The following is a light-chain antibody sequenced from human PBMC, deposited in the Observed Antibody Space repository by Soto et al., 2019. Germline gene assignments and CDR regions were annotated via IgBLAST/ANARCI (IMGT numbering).Light chain of an antibody. CDR1: SSNIGSNT. CDR2: SDD. CDR3: AAWDDSLTGPV. V-gene: IGLV1-44*01. J-gene: IGLJ3*02. Sequence: QPVLTQPPSASGTPGQRVTISCSGSSSNIGSNTVNWYQQVPGTAPKLLIYSDDQRPSGVPDRFSGSKSGTSASLAISSLQSEDVADYYCAAWDDSLTGPVFGGGTKLTVL.